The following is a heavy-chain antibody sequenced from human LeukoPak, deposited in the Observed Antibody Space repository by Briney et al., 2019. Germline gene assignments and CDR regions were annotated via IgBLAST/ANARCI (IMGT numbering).Heavy chain of an antibody. Sequence: PSETLSLTCTVSGASLSSHYWSWIRQPPGKGLEWMGYISESGSTISNPSLKSRVTISVDTAKNQFSLKGSSVTAADPAFYYCAREVRLLEWLYAYYHMDVWGKGTTVTVSS. D-gene: IGHD3-3*01. V-gene: IGHV4-59*11. CDR3: AREVRLLEWLYAYYHMDV. J-gene: IGHJ6*03. CDR1: GASLSSHY. CDR2: ISESGST.